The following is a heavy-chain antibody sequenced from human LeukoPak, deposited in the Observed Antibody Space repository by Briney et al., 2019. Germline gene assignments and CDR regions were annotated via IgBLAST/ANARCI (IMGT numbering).Heavy chain of an antibody. Sequence: GASLKISCKGSGYSFTSYWIGWVRQMPGKGLEWMGITYPADSNTRYSPSFQGHVTISADKSISTAYLQWSSLKASDTAMYYCARRKAVAGRYYFDYWGQGSLVTVSS. CDR2: TYPADSNT. CDR3: ARRKAVAGRYYFDY. CDR1: GYSFTSYW. D-gene: IGHD6-19*01. V-gene: IGHV5-51*01. J-gene: IGHJ4*02.